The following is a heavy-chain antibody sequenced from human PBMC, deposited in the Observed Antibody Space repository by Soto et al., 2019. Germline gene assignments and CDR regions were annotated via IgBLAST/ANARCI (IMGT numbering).Heavy chain of an antibody. J-gene: IGHJ5*02. CDR2: IYYSGST. D-gene: IGHD2-2*01. Sequence: SETLSLTCTVSGGSISSSSYYWGWIRQPPGKGLEWIGSIYYSGSTYYNPSLKSRVTISVDTSKNQFSLKLSSVTAADTAVYYCASPSRGYCSSTSCGFDPWGQGTLVTVSS. CDR1: GGSISSSSYY. CDR3: ASPSRGYCSSTSCGFDP. V-gene: IGHV4-39*01.